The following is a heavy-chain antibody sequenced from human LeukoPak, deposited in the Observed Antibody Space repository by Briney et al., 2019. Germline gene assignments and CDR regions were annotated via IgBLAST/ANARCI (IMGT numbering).Heavy chain of an antibody. J-gene: IGHJ4*02. CDR3: ARLGITGTTRYFDY. Sequence: GGYLRLSCAASGFTFSSYSMNWVRQAPGKGLEWVSSISSSSSYIYYADSVKGRFTISRDNAKNSLYLQMNSLRAEDTAVYYCARLGITGTTRYFDYWGQGTLVTVSS. D-gene: IGHD1-7*01. CDR1: GFTFSSYS. V-gene: IGHV3-21*01. CDR2: ISSSSSYI.